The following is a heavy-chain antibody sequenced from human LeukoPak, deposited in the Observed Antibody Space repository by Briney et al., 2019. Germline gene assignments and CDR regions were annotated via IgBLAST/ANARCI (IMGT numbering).Heavy chain of an antibody. CDR3: ARPAYCGGNCYYFPDY. Sequence: GGSLRLSCAASGFTFSDYFMIWIRQAPGKGLEWLSHISSSGTGYYTDSVKGRATISRDNAKNSLYLQMNSLRAEDTAVYYCARPAYCGGNCYYFPDYWGQGTLVTVSS. J-gene: IGHJ4*02. V-gene: IGHV3-11*04. CDR1: GFTFSDYF. D-gene: IGHD2-21*02. CDR2: ISSSGTG.